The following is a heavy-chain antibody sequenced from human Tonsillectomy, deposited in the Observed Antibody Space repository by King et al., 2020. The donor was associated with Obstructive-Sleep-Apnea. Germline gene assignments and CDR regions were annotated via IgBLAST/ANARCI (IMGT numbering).Heavy chain of an antibody. D-gene: IGHD2-2*01. Sequence: VQLQQWGAGLLKPSETLSLTCAVYGGSFSGYYWSWIRQPPGKGLEWIGEINHSGSTNYNPSLKSRVTISVDTSKNQFSLKLSSVTAADTAVYYCARAGYQLLDYWGQGTLVTVSS. CDR1: GGSFSGYY. CDR2: INHSGST. V-gene: IGHV4-34*01. J-gene: IGHJ4*02. CDR3: ARAGYQLLDY.